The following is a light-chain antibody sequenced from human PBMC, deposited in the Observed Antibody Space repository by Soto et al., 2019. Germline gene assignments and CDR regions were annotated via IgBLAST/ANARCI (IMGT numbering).Light chain of an antibody. J-gene: IGLJ2*01. CDR1: SSDVGGYNY. CDR2: EVS. V-gene: IGLV2-8*01. CDR3: SSYAGSKTL. Sequence: QSVLTQPPSASGSPGQSVTISCTGTSSDVGGYNYVSWYQQHPGKAPKLMIYEVSKRPSGVPDRFSGSKSGNTASLTVSGLQAEEAADYYCSSYAGSKTLFGGGTKLTVL.